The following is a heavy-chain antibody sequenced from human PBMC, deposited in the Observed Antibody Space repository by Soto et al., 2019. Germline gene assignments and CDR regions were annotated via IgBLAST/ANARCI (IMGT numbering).Heavy chain of an antibody. CDR3: ARAFLSLRYFDWTPRHDWFDP. CDR1: GGSISSGGYY. Sequence: SETLSLTCTVSGGSISSGGYYWSWIRQHPGKGLEWIGYIYYSGSTYYNPSLKSRVTISVDTSKNQVSLKLSSVTAADTAVYYCARAFLSLRYFDWTPRHDWFDPWGQGTLVTVS. D-gene: IGHD3-9*01. V-gene: IGHV4-31*03. J-gene: IGHJ5*02. CDR2: IYYSGST.